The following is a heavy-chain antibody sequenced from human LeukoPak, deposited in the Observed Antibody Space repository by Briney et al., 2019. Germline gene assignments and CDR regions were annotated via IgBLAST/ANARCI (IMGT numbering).Heavy chain of an antibody. J-gene: IGHJ6*03. Sequence: ASVKVSCKASGYSFSTHWMHWVRQAPGQGLEWMGWINPNSGGTNYAQKFQGRVTMTRDTSISTAYMELSRLRSDDTAVYYCASCSGGSCYPYYYMDVWGKGTTVTVSS. CDR1: GYSFSTHW. D-gene: IGHD2-15*01. CDR3: ASCSGGSCYPYYYMDV. V-gene: IGHV1-2*02. CDR2: INPNSGGT.